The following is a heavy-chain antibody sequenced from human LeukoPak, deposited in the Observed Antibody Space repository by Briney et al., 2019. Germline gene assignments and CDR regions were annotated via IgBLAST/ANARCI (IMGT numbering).Heavy chain of an antibody. Sequence: GGSLRLSCAASGFTFSSYAMHWVRQDPGEGLEWVAVISYDGSNKYYADSVKGRFTISRDNSKNTLYLQMNSLRAEDTAVYYCARDYYDSSGSPDYWGQGTLVTVSS. V-gene: IGHV3-30-3*01. CDR1: GFTFSSYA. J-gene: IGHJ4*02. D-gene: IGHD3-22*01. CDR2: ISYDGSNK. CDR3: ARDYYDSSGSPDY.